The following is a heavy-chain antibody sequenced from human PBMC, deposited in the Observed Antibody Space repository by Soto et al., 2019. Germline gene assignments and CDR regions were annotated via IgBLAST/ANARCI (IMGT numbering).Heavy chain of an antibody. CDR2: IVVASGNT. D-gene: IGHD6-13*01. Sequence: SVKVSCKASVFTFGSSAVQCVRQARGQRLEWIGWIVVASGNTDYAQKFQERVTITRDMSTSTAYMELTSLRSDDTAVYYCATWRYSTCYWGHGTLVTVSS. CDR1: VFTFGSSA. V-gene: IGHV1-58*01. CDR3: ATWRYSTCY. J-gene: IGHJ4*01.